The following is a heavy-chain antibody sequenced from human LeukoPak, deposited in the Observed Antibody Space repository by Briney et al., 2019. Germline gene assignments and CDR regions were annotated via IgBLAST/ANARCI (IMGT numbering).Heavy chain of an antibody. CDR1: GFTFSNYG. V-gene: IGHV3-30*02. D-gene: IGHD1-20*01. CDR3: AKAYRYNWNDGSDKADV. CDR2: IRYDGSNK. J-gene: IGHJ6*04. Sequence: PGGSLRLSCAASGFTFSNYGMHWVRRAPGKGLEWVAFIRYDGSNKYYADSVKGRFTISRDNSKNTLYLQMNSLRAEDTAVYYCAKAYRYNWNDGSDKADVWGKGTTVTISS.